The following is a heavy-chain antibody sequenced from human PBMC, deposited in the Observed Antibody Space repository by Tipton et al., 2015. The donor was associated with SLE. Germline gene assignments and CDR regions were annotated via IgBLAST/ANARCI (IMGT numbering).Heavy chain of an antibody. Sequence: LRLSCSVSGGSISSGDFYWSWIRQHPGKGLEWIGYIYYSGSTYYNPSLKSRVTISVDMSKNQFSLKLSSVTAADTAVYYCARDNGGYGDFDYWGQGTLVTVSS. D-gene: IGHD1-1*01. V-gene: IGHV4-31*03. CDR2: IYYSGST. CDR3: ARDNGGYGDFDY. J-gene: IGHJ4*02. CDR1: GGSISSGDFY.